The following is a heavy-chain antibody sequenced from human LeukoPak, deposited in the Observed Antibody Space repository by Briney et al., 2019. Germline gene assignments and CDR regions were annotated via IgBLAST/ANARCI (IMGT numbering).Heavy chain of an antibody. CDR2: IYSSGST. V-gene: IGHV4-59*01. D-gene: IGHD2-15*01. J-gene: IGHJ6*02. CDR1: GGSISSYY. CDR3: ARDRKYEDYGMDV. Sequence: TSETLSLTCTVSGGSISSYYWSWIRQPPGKGLEWIGYIYSSGSTNYNPALKSRVTISVDTSKNQFSLKLSSVTAADTAVYYCARDRKYEDYGMDVWGQGTTVTVSS.